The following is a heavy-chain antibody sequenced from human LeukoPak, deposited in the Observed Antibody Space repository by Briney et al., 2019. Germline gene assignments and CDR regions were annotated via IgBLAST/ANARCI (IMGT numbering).Heavy chain of an antibody. Sequence: SVKLSCKASGGTFSSYAISWVRQAPGQGLEWMGRIIPILGIANYAQKFQGRVRVGSNKTTSTAYMELSSLRSEDTAVYYCATYTYYYDSSGPHFDYWGQGALFSVSS. J-gene: IGHJ4*02. CDR1: GGTFSSYA. CDR2: IIPILGIA. V-gene: IGHV1-69*04. CDR3: ATYTYYYDSSGPHFDY. D-gene: IGHD3-22*01.